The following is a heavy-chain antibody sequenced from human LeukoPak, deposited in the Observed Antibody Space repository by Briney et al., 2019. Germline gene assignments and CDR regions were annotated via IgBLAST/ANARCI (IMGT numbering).Heavy chain of an antibody. D-gene: IGHD1-26*01. CDR2: INPNSGGT. V-gene: IGHV1-2*02. CDR1: GYTFTGYY. J-gene: IGHJ3*02. CDR3: ASEDRIVGATSVGAFDI. Sequence: ASVTVSCKASGYTFTGYYMHWVRQAPGQGLEWMGWINPNSGGTNYAQKFQGRVTMTRDTSISTAYMELSRLRSDDTAVYYCASEDRIVGATSVGAFDIWGQGTMVTVSS.